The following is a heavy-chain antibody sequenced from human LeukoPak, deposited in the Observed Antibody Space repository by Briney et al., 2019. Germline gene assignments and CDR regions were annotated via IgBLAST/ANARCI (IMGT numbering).Heavy chain of an antibody. CDR2: MNPNSGNT. CDR3: ARGTMVRGVTLYYFDY. D-gene: IGHD3-10*01. V-gene: IGHV1-8*02. Sequence: ASVKVSCKASGYTFTGYYMHWVRQAPGQGLEWMGWMNPNSGNTGYAQKFQGRVTMTRNTSISTAYMELSSLRSEDTAVYYCARGTMVRGVTLYYFDYWGQGTLVTVSS. CDR1: GYTFTGYY. J-gene: IGHJ4*02.